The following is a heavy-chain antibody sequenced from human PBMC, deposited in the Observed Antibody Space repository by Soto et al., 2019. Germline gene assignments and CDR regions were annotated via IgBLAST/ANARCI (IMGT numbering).Heavy chain of an antibody. J-gene: IGHJ3*01. D-gene: IGHD2-21*02. CDR2: IHSDGSST. CDR3: ARGDRGAFDL. Sequence: EVRLVESEGGLVQPGGSLRLSCAASGFTFSYYWMHWGRQAPGQGLVWVSRIHSDGSSTTYADSVKGRFTISRDNAKNTLYLQMNSLRAEDTAVYYCARGDRGAFDLWGQVTMVTVSS. V-gene: IGHV3-74*01. CDR1: GFTFSYYW.